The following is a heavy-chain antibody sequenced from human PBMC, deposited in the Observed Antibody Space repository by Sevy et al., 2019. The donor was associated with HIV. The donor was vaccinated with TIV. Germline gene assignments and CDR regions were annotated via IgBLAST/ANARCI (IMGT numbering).Heavy chain of an antibody. D-gene: IGHD6-13*01. CDR2: INHSGDT. V-gene: IGHV4-34*01. CDR3: ARGWGQLGKVRSQADGDVKYTYHGLDV. J-gene: IGHJ6*02. CDR1: GGSFTGYY. Sequence: SETLSLTCAVDGGSFTGYYWTWIRQPPGKGLEWVGEINHSGDTRYNPSLKARATISVDTSKNHLSLTLTSLTVADTAGFYCARGWGQLGKVRSQADGDVKYTYHGLDVWGQGTMVTVSS.